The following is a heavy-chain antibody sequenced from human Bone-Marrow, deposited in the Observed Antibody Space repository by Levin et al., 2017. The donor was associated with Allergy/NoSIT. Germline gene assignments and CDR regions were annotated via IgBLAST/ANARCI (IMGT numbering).Heavy chain of an antibody. D-gene: IGHD3/OR15-3a*01. CDR3: AKNSAFGLCLDL. CDR2: ISHDGTNE. V-gene: IGHV3-30*18. J-gene: IGHJ4*03. CDR1: GIDFKTYG. Sequence: GGSLRLSCTGSGIDFKTYGMHWVRQAPGKGLEWMALISHDGTNEFYADSVKGRFTISRDNSKNTVYLQMNSLRVDDTAIYYCAKNSAFGLCLDLWVQGTLVTVAS.